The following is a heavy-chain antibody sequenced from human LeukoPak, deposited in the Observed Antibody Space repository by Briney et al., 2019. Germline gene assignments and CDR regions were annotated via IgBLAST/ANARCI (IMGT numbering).Heavy chain of an antibody. D-gene: IGHD3-22*01. Sequence: SETLSLTCTVSGGSISSYYWSWIRQPPGKGLERIGYIYYSGSTNYNPSLKSRVTISVDTSKNQFSLKLSSVTAADTAVYYCARTQGSSGTLFDYWGQGTLVTVSS. CDR2: IYYSGST. V-gene: IGHV4-59*08. J-gene: IGHJ4*02. CDR3: ARTQGSSGTLFDY. CDR1: GGSISSYY.